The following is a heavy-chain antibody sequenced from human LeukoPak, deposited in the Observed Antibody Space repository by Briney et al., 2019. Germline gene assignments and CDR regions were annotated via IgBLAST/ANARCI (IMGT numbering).Heavy chain of an antibody. CDR1: GGSISSGGYS. J-gene: IGHJ6*02. CDR3: ARGSLTTYGSGSYYYYYGMDV. CDR2: INHSGST. Sequence: SETLSLTCAVSGGSISSGGYSWSWIRQPPGKGLEWIGYINHSGSTNYNPSLKSRVTISVDTSKNQFSLKLSSVTAADTAVYYCARGSLTTYGSGSYYYYYGMDVWGQGTTVTVSS. D-gene: IGHD3-10*01. V-gene: IGHV4-30-2*01.